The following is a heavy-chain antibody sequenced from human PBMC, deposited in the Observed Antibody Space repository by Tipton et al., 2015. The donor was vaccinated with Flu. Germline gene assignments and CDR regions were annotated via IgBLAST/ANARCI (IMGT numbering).Heavy chain of an antibody. J-gene: IGHJ5*02. V-gene: IGHV3-11*01. CDR1: GFIFSDYY. Sequence: SLRLSCAASGFIFSDYYMSWIRQAPGKGLEWVSYISSSGSTIYYADSVKGRFTISRDNAKNSLYLQMNSLRAEDTAVNCCARVRGYCSSTSCYGIRFDPWGQGTLVTVSS. D-gene: IGHD2-2*01. CDR2: ISSSGSTI. CDR3: ARVRGYCSSTSCYGIRFDP.